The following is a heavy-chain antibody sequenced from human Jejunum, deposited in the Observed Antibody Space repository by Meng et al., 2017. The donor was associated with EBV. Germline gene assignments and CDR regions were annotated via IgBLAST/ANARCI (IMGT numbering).Heavy chain of an antibody. CDR2: ISAYSGNT. J-gene: IGHJ4*02. CDR1: GYTFITNG. Sequence: QLGEAGGEGKEPGASVNVSCKASGYTFITNGISWVRQAPGQGLEWMGWISAYSGNTNYAQKSRGRVTMTTDTSTRTAYMELRSLRSDDTAAYYCARDRDMVQDYWGQGTLVTVSS. CDR3: ARDRDMVQDY. V-gene: IGHV1-18*04. D-gene: IGHD4/OR15-4a*01.